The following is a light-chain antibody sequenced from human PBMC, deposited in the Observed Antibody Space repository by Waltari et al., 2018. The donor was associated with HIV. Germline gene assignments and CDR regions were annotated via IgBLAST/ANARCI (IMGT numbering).Light chain of an antibody. CDR3: QSADTSYTSRV. Sequence: SYELTQPPSVSVSPGQTARIPCSGDVLAKQYAYSYQQKPGQAPVLVIYKDTERPSGIPERFSGSSSGTTVTLTISGVQPDDEADYYCQSADTSYTSRVFGIGTKVTVL. J-gene: IGLJ1*01. CDR2: KDT. V-gene: IGLV3-25*03. CDR1: VLAKQY.